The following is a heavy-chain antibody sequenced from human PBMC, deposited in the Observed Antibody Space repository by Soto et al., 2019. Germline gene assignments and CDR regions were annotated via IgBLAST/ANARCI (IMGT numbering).Heavy chain of an antibody. Sequence: PSETLSLTCAVYGGSFSGYYWSWIRQSPGKGLECLGYISYSGATNYNPSLKSRVTMSIDTSKNQFSLQLNSVTAADTAVYYCARGFAIDWYTYYFDYWGQGPLVTVSS. CDR3: ARGFAIDWYTYYFDY. D-gene: IGHD3-9*01. V-gene: IGHV4-59*08. J-gene: IGHJ4*02. CDR1: GGSFSGYY. CDR2: ISYSGAT.